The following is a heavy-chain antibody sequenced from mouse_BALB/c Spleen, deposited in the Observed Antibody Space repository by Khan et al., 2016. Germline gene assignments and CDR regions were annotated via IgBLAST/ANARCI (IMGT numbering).Heavy chain of an antibody. V-gene: IGHV2-9*02. Sequence: QVQLKESGPGLVAPSQSLSITCTVSGFSLTNSGVHWIRQPPGKGLEWLGVIWPGGSTDYNSAIMSRMSITKDNSQNKVFLKMISLQTYDTAMYYCARDDQDYDACFASWDQGTLVIVSA. D-gene: IGHD2-4*01. CDR1: GFSLTNSG. CDR2: IWPGGST. CDR3: ARDDQDYDACFAS. J-gene: IGHJ3*01.